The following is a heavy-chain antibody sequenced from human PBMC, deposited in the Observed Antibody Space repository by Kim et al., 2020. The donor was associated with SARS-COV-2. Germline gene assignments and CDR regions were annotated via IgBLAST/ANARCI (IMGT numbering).Heavy chain of an antibody. CDR1: GYTFTGYY. J-gene: IGHJ4*02. V-gene: IGHV1-2*06. CDR2: INPNSGGT. D-gene: IGHD5-18*01. Sequence: ASVKVSCKASGYTFTGYYMHWVRQAPGQGLEWMGRINPNSGGTNYAQKFQGRVTMTRDTSISTAYMELSRLRSDDTAVYYCARGPSTPKLRYSYGNDYWGQGTLVTVSS. CDR3: ARGPSTPKLRYSYGNDY.